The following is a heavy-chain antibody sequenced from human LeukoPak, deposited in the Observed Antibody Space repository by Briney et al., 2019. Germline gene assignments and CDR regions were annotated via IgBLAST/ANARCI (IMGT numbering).Heavy chain of an antibody. J-gene: IGHJ4*02. V-gene: IGHV3-30*18. CDR3: AKLCGGYYDSSGYYPRQLDY. Sequence: GGSLRLSCAASGFTFSSYGMHWVRQAPGKGLEWVAVISYDGSNKYYADSVKGRFTISRDNSKNTLYLQMSSLRAEDTAVYYCAKLCGGYYDSSGYYPRQLDYWGQGTLVTVSS. D-gene: IGHD3-22*01. CDR1: GFTFSSYG. CDR2: ISYDGSNK.